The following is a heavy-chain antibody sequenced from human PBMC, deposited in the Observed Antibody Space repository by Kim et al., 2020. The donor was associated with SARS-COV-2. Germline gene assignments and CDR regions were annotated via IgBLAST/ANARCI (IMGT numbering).Heavy chain of an antibody. D-gene: IGHD3-16*01. J-gene: IGHJ6*02. Sequence: ADSVKGRFTISRDNSKNTLYLQMNSLRAEDTAVYYCAKSGSYGVWGGMDVWGQGTTVTVSS. V-gene: IGHV3-30*02. CDR3: AKSGSYGVWGGMDV.